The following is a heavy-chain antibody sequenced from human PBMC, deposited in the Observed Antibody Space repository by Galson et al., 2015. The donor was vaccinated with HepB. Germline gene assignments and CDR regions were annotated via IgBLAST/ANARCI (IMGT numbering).Heavy chain of an antibody. D-gene: IGHD3-10*01. CDR3: ARVSSKSLWFGESDAFDI. CDR1: GFTFSSYG. Sequence: SLRLSCSASGFTFSSYGMHWVRQAPGQGLEWVAVIWYDGSNKYYADSVKGRFTISRDNSKNTLYLQMNSLRAEDTAVYYCARVSSKSLWFGESDAFDIWGQGTMVTVSS. J-gene: IGHJ3*02. CDR2: IWYDGSNK. V-gene: IGHV3-33*01.